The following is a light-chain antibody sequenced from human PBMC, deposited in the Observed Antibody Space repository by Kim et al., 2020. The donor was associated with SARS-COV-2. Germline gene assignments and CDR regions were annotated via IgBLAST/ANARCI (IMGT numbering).Light chain of an antibody. CDR2: YDS. CDR1: NLGSKS. J-gene: IGLJ3*02. CDR3: QVWDSSSDHWV. Sequence: PGKTARITCGGNNLGSKSVHWYQQKPGQAPVLVIYYDSDRPSGIPERFSGSNSGNTATLTISRVEAGDEADYYCQVWDSSSDHWVFGGGTQLTVL. V-gene: IGLV3-21*04.